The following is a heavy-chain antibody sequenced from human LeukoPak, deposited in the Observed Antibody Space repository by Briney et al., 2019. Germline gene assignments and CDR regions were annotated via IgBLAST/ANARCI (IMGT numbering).Heavy chain of an antibody. V-gene: IGHV4-4*07. J-gene: IGHJ4*02. D-gene: IGHD3-22*01. CDR2: IYTSGST. Sequence: SETLSLTCTVSGGSISSYYWSWLRQPAGKGLEWSGRIYTSGSTDYNPSLRSRVTMSVDTSRNQFSLRLTSMTAADTAVYYCARESKSYDGSGFYHDYWGQGTLVAVSS. CDR1: GGSISSYY. CDR3: ARESKSYDGSGFYHDY.